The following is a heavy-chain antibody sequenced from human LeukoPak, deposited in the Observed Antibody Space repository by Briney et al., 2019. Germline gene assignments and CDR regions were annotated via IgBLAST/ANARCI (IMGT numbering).Heavy chain of an antibody. Sequence: GASVKVSCKASGYTFTSYGISWVRQAPGQGLEWMGGFDPEDGETIYAQKFQGRVTMTEDTSTDTAYMELSSLRSEDTAVYYCATRLYSGTYNYFDYWGREPWSPSPQ. CDR2: FDPEDGET. CDR3: ATRLYSGTYNYFDY. CDR1: GYTFTSYG. V-gene: IGHV1-24*01. D-gene: IGHD1-26*01. J-gene: IGHJ4*02.